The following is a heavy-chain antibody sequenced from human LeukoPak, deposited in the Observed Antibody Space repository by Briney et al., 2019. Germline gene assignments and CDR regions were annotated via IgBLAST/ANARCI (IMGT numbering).Heavy chain of an antibody. CDR2: IYSGGST. Sequence: GGSLRLSCAASGFTVSSNYMSWVRQAPGKGLEWVSVIYSGGSTYHADSVKGRFTISRDNSKNTLYLQMNSLRAEDTAVYYCARGSGGYYDSGRRYYYGMDVWGQGTTVTVSS. D-gene: IGHD3-22*01. CDR1: GFTVSSNY. CDR3: ARGSGGYYDSGRRYYYGMDV. J-gene: IGHJ6*02. V-gene: IGHV3-66*01.